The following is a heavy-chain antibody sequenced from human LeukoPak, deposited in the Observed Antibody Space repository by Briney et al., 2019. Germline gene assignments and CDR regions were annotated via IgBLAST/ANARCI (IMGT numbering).Heavy chain of an antibody. CDR1: GGSISSGSYY. V-gene: IGHV4-61*02. Sequence: SQTLSLTCTVSGGSISSGSYYWNWIRQPAGKGLEWIGRIYTSGSTNYNPFLKSRVTISVDTSKNQFSLKLSSVTAADTAVYYCARGWTGGDYPWPHWGQGTLVTVSS. J-gene: IGHJ1*01. D-gene: IGHD4-17*01. CDR3: ARGWTGGDYPWPH. CDR2: IYTSGST.